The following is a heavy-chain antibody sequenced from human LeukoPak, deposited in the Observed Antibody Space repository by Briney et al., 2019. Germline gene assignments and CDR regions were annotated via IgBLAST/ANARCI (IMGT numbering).Heavy chain of an antibody. D-gene: IGHD3-9*01. CDR1: GFTFSSYD. V-gene: IGHV3-13*01. CDR3: ARGYDILTGLDAFDI. J-gene: IGHJ3*02. CDR2: IGTAGDT. Sequence: GGSLRLSCAASGFTFSSYDMHWVHQATGKGLEWVSAIGTAGDTYYPGSVKGRFTISRENAKNSLYLQMNSLRAGDTAVYYCARGYDILTGLDAFDIWGQGTMVTVSS.